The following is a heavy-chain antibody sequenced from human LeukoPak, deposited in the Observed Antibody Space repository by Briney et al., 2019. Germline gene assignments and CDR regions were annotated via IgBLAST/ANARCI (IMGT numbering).Heavy chain of an antibody. D-gene: IGHD6-19*01. CDR3: ARSWAGAVAGRSDY. V-gene: IGHV3-7*01. J-gene: IGHJ4*02. CDR1: GFTFSSYW. Sequence: GGSLRLSCAASGFTFSSYWMSWVRQAPGKGLEWVANIKQDGSEKYYVDSVKGRFTISRDNAKNSLYLQMNSLRAEDTAVYYCARSWAGAVAGRSDYWGQGTLVTVSS. CDR2: IKQDGSEK.